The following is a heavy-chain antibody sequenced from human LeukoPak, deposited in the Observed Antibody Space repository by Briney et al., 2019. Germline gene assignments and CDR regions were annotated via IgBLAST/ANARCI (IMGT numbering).Heavy chain of an antibody. CDR3: ARHMTKPNQWYGMDV. CDR2: INPNSGGT. D-gene: IGHD1-14*01. Sequence: GASVKVSCKASGYTFTGYYMHWVRQAPGQGLEWMGWINPNSGGTNYAQKFQGRVTMTRDTSISTAYMELSRLRSDDAAVYYCARHMTKPNQWYGMDVWGQGATVTVSS. CDR1: GYTFTGYY. J-gene: IGHJ6*02. V-gene: IGHV1-2*02.